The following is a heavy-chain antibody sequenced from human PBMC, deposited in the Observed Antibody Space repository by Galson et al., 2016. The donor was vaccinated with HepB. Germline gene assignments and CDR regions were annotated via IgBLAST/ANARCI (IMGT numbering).Heavy chain of an antibody. V-gene: IGHV3-23*01. CDR1: GFTFSDYW. CDR3: AKTPKKGENGGLLNY. J-gene: IGHJ1*01. D-gene: IGHD2-15*01. Sequence: SLRLSCAVSGFTFSDYWMTWVRQAPGMGLEWVSGISTTGSTTYYADSVKVRFTISRDNSKNTLYLQMSGLRADDTAVYYCAKTPKKGENGGLLNYWGQGILVTVSS. CDR2: ISTTGSTT.